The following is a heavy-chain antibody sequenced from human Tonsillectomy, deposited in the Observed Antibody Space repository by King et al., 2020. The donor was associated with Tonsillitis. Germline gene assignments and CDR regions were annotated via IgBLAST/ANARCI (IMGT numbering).Heavy chain of an antibody. CDR3: VGDFWNGHYGAFDI. CDR2: ISNSGTTT. CDR1: GFPFSGYE. V-gene: IGHV3-48*03. Sequence: VQLVESGGGLVQPGGSLRLSCAASGFPFSGYEMNWVRQAPGKGLEWVSFISNSGTTTYSADSVKGRFTISRDNAKNSLYLQMNSLRAEDTAVYYCVGDFWNGHYGAFDIWVQGTMVTVSS. J-gene: IGHJ3*02. D-gene: IGHD3-3*01.